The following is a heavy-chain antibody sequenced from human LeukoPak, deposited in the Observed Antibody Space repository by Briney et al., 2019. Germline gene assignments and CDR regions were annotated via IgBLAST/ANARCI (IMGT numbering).Heavy chain of an antibody. CDR2: INPSGGST. V-gene: IGHV1-46*01. CDR3: TTDPAYCGGDCYSPFDY. D-gene: IGHD2-21*02. CDR1: GYTFTSYY. Sequence: ASVKVSCKASGYTFTSYYMHWVRQAPGQGLEWMGIINPSGGSTSYAQKFQGRVTMTRDTSTSTVYMELSSLRSEDTAVYYCTTDPAYCGGDCYSPFDYWGQGTLVTVSS. J-gene: IGHJ4*02.